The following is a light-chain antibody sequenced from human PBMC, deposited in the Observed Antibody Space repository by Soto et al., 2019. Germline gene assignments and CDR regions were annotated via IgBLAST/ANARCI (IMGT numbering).Light chain of an antibody. Sequence: DIQLTQSPSFLSASVGDRVTITCRASQGISSYLAWYQQKPVKAPKLLIYAASTLQSGVPSRFSGSGSGTEFTLTISSLQTEDFATYYCQQLNSYPLTCGGGTKVEIK. CDR2: AAS. J-gene: IGKJ4*01. CDR1: QGISSY. CDR3: QQLNSYPLT. V-gene: IGKV1-9*01.